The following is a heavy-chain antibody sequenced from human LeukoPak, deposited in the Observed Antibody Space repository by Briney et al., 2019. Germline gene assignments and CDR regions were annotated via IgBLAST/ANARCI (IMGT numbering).Heavy chain of an antibody. CDR2: INHSGST. D-gene: IGHD1-26*01. V-gene: IGHV4-34*01. CDR3: ARGGSGSFPTDY. CDR1: GGSLNSYY. J-gene: IGHJ4*02. Sequence: SETLSLTCTVFGGSLNSYYWSWIRQPPGKGLEWIGEINHSGSTNYNPSLKSRVTISVDTSKNQFSLKLSSVTAADTAVYYCARGGSGSFPTDYWGQGTLVTVSS.